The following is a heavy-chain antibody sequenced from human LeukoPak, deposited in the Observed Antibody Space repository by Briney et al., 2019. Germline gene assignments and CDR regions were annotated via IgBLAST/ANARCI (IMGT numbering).Heavy chain of an antibody. CDR3: ARGSSSGWYRWGAFDI. Sequence: SETLSLTCTVAGGSISSYYWSWIRQPPGKGLEWIGYIYYSGSTNYKPSLKSRVTISVDTSKNQFSLKLRSVTAADTAVYYCARGSSSGWYRWGAFDIWGQGTMVTVSS. V-gene: IGHV4-59*08. J-gene: IGHJ3*02. D-gene: IGHD6-19*01. CDR1: GGSISSYY. CDR2: IYYSGST.